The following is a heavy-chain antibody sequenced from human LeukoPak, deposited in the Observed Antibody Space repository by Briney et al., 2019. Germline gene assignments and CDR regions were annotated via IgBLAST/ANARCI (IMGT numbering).Heavy chain of an antibody. V-gene: IGHV4-39*01. Sequence: SETLSLTCTVSGGSISSSSYYWGWIRQPPGKGLEWIGSIYYSGSTNYNPSLKSRVTISVDTSKNQFSLKLSSVTAADTAVYYCARQGIPWYYYYYMDVWGKGTTVTISS. CDR2: IYYSGST. CDR3: ARQGIPWYYYYYMDV. D-gene: IGHD5-18*01. CDR1: GGSISSSSYY. J-gene: IGHJ6*03.